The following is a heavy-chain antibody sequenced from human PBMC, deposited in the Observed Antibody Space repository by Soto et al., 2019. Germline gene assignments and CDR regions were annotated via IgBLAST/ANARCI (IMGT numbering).Heavy chain of an antibody. CDR2: IIPIFGTA. CDR1: GGTFSSYA. V-gene: IGHV1-69*12. CDR3: AGDSRGGRAFDI. D-gene: IGHD2-15*01. J-gene: IGHJ3*02. Sequence: QVQLVQSGAEVKKPGSSVKVSCKASGGTFSSYAISWVRQAPGQGLEWMGGIIPIFGTANYAQKFQGRVTIYAAXSTRKAYRERSSLSAEATAVYYCAGDSRGGRAFDIWGQGTMVTVSS.